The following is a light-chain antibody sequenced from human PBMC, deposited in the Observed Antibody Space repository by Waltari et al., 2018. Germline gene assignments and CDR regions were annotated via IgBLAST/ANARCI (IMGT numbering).Light chain of an antibody. V-gene: IGKV4-1*01. CDR1: QSVFYSSNNKNY. CDR2: WAS. J-gene: IGKJ2*01. Sequence: DIVMTQSPDSLAVSLGERATINCKSSQSVFYSSNNKNYLAWYQHKPGQPPKLLIHWASTRESGVPVRFSGSGSGTDFTLTISSLQAEDVAVYYCQQYHSPPYTFGQGTRLEIK. CDR3: QQYHSPPYT.